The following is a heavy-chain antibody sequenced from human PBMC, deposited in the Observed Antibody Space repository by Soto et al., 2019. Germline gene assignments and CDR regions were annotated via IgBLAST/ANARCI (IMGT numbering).Heavy chain of an antibody. D-gene: IGHD2-15*01. J-gene: IGHJ6*02. V-gene: IGHV1-69*02. Sequence: QVQLVQSGAEVKKPGSSVKVSCKASGGTFSSYTISWVRQAPGQGLEWMGRIIPILGIANYAQKFQGRVTSPADKSTSTAYMELRSLGSEDTAVYYCARVHSTKYCSGGSCYLDVWGQGTTVTVSS. CDR2: IIPILGIA. CDR1: GGTFSSYT. CDR3: ARVHSTKYCSGGSCYLDV.